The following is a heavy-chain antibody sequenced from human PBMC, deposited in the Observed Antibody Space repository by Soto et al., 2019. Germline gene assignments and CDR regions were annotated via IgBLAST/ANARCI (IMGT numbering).Heavy chain of an antibody. D-gene: IGHD2-15*01. CDR3: VQGRYPTMATPLDH. J-gene: IGHJ4*02. CDR2: ISWDSSTI. V-gene: IGHV3-9*01. Sequence: EVQLVESGGGLVQPGRSLRLSCAASGFTFDNCGMHWVRQAPGKGLEWVAGISWDSSTIGYADSVKGRFIICRDDAKNSLYLLMDSLRGEETALYYCVQGRYPTMATPLDHWGQGTQVIVSS. CDR1: GFTFDNCG.